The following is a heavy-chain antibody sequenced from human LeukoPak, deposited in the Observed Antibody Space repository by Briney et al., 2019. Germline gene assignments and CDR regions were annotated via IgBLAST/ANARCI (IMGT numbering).Heavy chain of an antibody. CDR1: GFTFSNYF. CDR3: ARGLCGGDCYSD. D-gene: IGHD2-21*02. V-gene: IGHV3-21*01. Sequence: GGSLRLSCAASGFTFSNYFMNWVRQAPGKGLEWVSAISSTSSYIYYADSVKGRFTISRDNAKNSLYLQMNSLRAEDTAAYCCARGLCGGDCYSDWGQGTLVTVSS. CDR2: ISSTSSYI. J-gene: IGHJ4*02.